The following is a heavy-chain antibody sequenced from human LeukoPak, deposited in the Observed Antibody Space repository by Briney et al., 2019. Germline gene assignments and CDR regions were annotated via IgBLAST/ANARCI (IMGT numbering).Heavy chain of an antibody. V-gene: IGHV3-72*01. CDR3: ARDGRRYGGYFDI. CDR2: IRDKANSYTR. J-gene: IGHJ3*02. D-gene: IGHD4-23*01. Sequence: PGGSLRLSCAASGFTFSDYYMDWVRQAPGKGLEWVGRIRDKANSYTREYAASVKGRFTISRDDSKNSLYLQMNSLTTEDTAVYLCARDGRRYGGYFDIWGQGTMVTVSS. CDR1: GFTFSDYY.